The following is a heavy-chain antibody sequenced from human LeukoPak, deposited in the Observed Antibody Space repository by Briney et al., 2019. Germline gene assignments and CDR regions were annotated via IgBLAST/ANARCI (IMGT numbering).Heavy chain of an antibody. D-gene: IGHD4-17*01. CDR2: MYSRGST. V-gene: IGHV4-59*08. J-gene: IGHJ3*02. Sequence: PSETLSLTCTVSGGSISSYSWSWIRQPPGKGLEWIGYMYSRGSTNDNPSLKSRATISRDTSKNQLSLRVTSVTAADTAMYYCARHYLYGDPPAFDIWGQGTMVTVSS. CDR1: GGSISSYS. CDR3: ARHYLYGDPPAFDI.